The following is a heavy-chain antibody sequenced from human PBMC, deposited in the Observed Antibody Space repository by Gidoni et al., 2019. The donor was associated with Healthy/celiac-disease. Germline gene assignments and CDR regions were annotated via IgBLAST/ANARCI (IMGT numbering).Heavy chain of an antibody. D-gene: IGHD3-22*01. CDR1: GFTFSSYA. CDR3: ASYYYDSSGYLYWYFDL. V-gene: IGHV3-23*01. J-gene: IGHJ2*01. Sequence: EVQLLESGGGLVQPGGSLRLSCAASGFTFSSYAMSWVRQAPGKGLEWVSAISGSGGSTYYAASVKGRFTISRDNSKNTLYLQMNSLRAEDTAVYYCASYYYDSSGYLYWYFDLWGRGTLVTVSS. CDR2: ISGSGGST.